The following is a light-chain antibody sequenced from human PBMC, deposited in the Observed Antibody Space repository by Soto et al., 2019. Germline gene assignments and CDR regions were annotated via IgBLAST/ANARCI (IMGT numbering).Light chain of an antibody. V-gene: IGLV2-14*01. CDR1: SSDVGAYNY. J-gene: IGLJ2*01. Sequence: QSALTQPASVSGSPGQSITISCTGTSSDVGAYNYVSWYQQQPGKAPKLMIFEVSDRPSGVSNRFSGSKSGNTASLTISGLQAEDEADYYCSSYTSSNTLVFGGGTKLNVL. CDR2: EVS. CDR3: SSYTSSNTLV.